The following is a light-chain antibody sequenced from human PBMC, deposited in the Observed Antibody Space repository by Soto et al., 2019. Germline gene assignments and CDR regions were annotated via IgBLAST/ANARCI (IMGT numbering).Light chain of an antibody. V-gene: IGKV3-20*01. CDR3: QQYGSLPWT. CDR1: QSVSSND. J-gene: IGKJ1*01. CDR2: GAS. Sequence: EIVLTQSPGTLSLSPGETATLSCRASQSVSSNDLAWYQQKPGQAPRPLIYGASSMAIGIPDRFSGRGSGTDFTLTISRLEPEDFAVYYCQQYGSLPWTFGQGTKVLIQ.